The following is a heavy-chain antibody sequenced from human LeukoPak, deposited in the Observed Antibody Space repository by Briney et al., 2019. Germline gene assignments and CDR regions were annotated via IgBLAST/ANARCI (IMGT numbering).Heavy chain of an antibody. CDR2: ISSSNSYI. CDR1: GFTFSSYS. D-gene: IGHD4-23*01. CDR3: ARGWVTGY. V-gene: IGHV3-21*01. Sequence: PGGSLRLSCAASGFTFSSYSMNWVRQAPGKGLEWVSSISSSNSYIYYAGSVKGRFTISRDNAKNSLYLQMNSLRAEDTAVYYCARGWVTGYWGQGTLVTVSS. J-gene: IGHJ4*02.